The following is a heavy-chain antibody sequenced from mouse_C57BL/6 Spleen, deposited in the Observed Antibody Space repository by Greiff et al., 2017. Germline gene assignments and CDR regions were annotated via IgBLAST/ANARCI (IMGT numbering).Heavy chain of an antibody. Sequence: VQLQQPGAELVKPGASVKLSCTASGYTFTSYWMHWVKQRPGQGLEWIGMIHPNSGSTNYNEKFKSKATLTVDKSSSTAYMQLSSLTSEDSAVYYCAVVTGEAMDDWGQGTSVTVSS. J-gene: IGHJ4*01. CDR3: AVVTGEAMDD. CDR1: GYTFTSYW. CDR2: IHPNSGST. V-gene: IGHV1-64*01. D-gene: IGHD2-2*01.